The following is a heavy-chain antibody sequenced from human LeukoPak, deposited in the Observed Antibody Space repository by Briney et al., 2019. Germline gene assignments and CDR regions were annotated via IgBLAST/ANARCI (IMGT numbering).Heavy chain of an antibody. CDR1: GGSINSYY. D-gene: IGHD1-26*01. J-gene: IGHJ3*02. V-gene: IGHV4-59*01. CDR3: AKVGAERKAFDI. CDR2: IYYTGTT. Sequence: SETLSLTCTVSGGSINSYYWSWLRQPPGKGLECIGYIYYTGTTNYNPSLKSRVTISIDTSKNQFSLKLSSVTAADTAVYYCAKVGAERKAFDIWGQGTMVTVSS.